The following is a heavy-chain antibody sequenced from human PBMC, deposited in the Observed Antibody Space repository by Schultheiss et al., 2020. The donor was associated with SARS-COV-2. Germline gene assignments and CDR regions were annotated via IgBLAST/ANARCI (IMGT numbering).Heavy chain of an antibody. CDR1: GFPLSGYS. J-gene: IGHJ4*02. V-gene: IGHV3-21*01. Sequence: GGSLRLSCEASGFPLSGYSMNWVRQAPGKGLEWVSSISSSSSYIYYADSVKGRFTISRDNAKNSLYLQMNSLRAEDTALYYCARDLDITGHNRGVKQNDHWGQGTLVAVSS. CDR3: ARDLDITGHNRGVKQNDH. CDR2: ISSSSSYI. D-gene: IGHD1-20*01.